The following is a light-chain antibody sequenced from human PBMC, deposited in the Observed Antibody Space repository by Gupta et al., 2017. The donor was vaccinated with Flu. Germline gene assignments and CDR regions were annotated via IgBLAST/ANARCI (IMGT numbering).Light chain of an antibody. Sequence: SLGERATISCKSSQSGRDDSNKKDYLSWYQQKPGQPPKLLISWATTRESGVPDRFSDSGSGTDFTLTIASLQAEDVAVYYCQQDDYVPFTFGRGTKVEIK. V-gene: IGKV4-1*01. CDR3: QQDDYVPFT. J-gene: IGKJ4*01. CDR2: WAT. CDR1: QSGRDDSNKKDY.